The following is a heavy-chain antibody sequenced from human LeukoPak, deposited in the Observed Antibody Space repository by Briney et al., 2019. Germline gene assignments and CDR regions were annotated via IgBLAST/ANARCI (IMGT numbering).Heavy chain of an antibody. CDR2: IYYSGST. Sequence: PSETLSLTCTVSGGSISSYYWSWIRQPPGKGLEWIGSIYYSGSTYYNPSLKSRVTISVDTSKNQFSLKLSSVTAADTAVYYCARDPRDYYYDSSGYYVDAFDIWGQGTMVTVSS. V-gene: IGHV4-39*07. J-gene: IGHJ3*02. D-gene: IGHD3-22*01. CDR1: GGSISSYY. CDR3: ARDPRDYYYDSSGYYVDAFDI.